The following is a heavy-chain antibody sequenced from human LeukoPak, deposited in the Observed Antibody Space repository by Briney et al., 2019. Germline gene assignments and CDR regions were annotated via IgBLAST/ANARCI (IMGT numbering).Heavy chain of an antibody. CDR2: ISSNGGIT. CDR3: ARLGASLPDAFDI. Sequence: GGSLRLSCAASGFTFSSYAMHWVRQPPGKGLEHVSAISSNGGITYYADSVKGRFTISRDNSKNTLSLQMGSLRAEDMAVYYCARLGASLPDAFDIWGQGTMVTVSS. J-gene: IGHJ3*02. D-gene: IGHD4/OR15-4a*01. V-gene: IGHV3-64*02. CDR1: GFTFSSYA.